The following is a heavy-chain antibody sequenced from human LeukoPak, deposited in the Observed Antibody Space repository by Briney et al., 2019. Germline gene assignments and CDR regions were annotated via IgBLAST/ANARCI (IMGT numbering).Heavy chain of an antibody. V-gene: IGHV3-30*04. CDR3: ARDFSDVDTVPPG. D-gene: IGHD5-18*01. Sequence: GGSLRLSCAASGFTFRLFAIQWVPQAPGKGREWVAVTNFDRGNKYYADCVKGRFNISRDNSKKTLYLEMKSLRAEDTAVYYCARDFSDVDTVPPGWGQGTLVIVSS. J-gene: IGHJ4*02. CDR2: TNFDRGNK. CDR1: GFTFRLFA.